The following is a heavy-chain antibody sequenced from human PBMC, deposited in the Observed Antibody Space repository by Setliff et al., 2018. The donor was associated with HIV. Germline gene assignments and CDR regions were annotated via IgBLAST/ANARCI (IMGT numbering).Heavy chain of an antibody. D-gene: IGHD3-22*01. CDR3: ARGRNYDSSGYGDYYYYMDV. CDR2: IIPIFGTT. V-gene: IGHV1-69*01. J-gene: IGHJ6*03. CDR1: GGTFSSYP. Sequence: QVSCKASGGTFSSYPISWVRQAPGQGLEWMGGIIPIFGTTHYAQKFQGRVTVTADESTSTAYMQLSSLRSDDTAVYYCARGRNYDSSGYGDYYYYMDVWGKGTTVTVSS.